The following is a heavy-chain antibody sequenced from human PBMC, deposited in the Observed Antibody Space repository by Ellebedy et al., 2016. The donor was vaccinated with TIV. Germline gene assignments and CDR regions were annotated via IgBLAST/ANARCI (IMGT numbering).Heavy chain of an antibody. J-gene: IGHJ4*02. CDR3: VRAGFRIRGVTFDY. CDR2: MYSGGIT. Sequence: GGSLRLXCLVSGSTVGDYYMTSVRQALGQGPAWVSMMYSGGITYYLDSVKGRFTISRDPSTNTVFLQMNSLRVEDSAVYYCVRAGFRIRGVTFDYWGQGSLVTVSS. CDR1: GSTVGDYY. V-gene: IGHV3-66*01. D-gene: IGHD3-10*01.